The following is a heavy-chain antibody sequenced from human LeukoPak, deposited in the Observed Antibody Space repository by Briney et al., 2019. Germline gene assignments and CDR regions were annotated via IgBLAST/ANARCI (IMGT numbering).Heavy chain of an antibody. CDR1: GGSISSNNW. V-gene: IGHV3-7*01. CDR2: IKQDGTER. J-gene: IGHJ4*02. Sequence: PSGTLSLTCAVSGGSISSNNWWSWVRQAPGKGLEWVANIKQDGTERYYVDSVKGRFTISRDNVKNSLYLQMNSLRVEDTAVYYCAKVAKYYYGSETYYFFEHWGQGTPVTASS. CDR3: AKVAKYYYGSETYYFFEH. D-gene: IGHD3-10*01.